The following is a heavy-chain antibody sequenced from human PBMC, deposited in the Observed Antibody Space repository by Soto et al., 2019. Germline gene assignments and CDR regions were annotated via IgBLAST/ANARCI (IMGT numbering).Heavy chain of an antibody. CDR1: GGSISSSSYY. CDR3: ARAPDDCISTSCYGYFDY. Sequence: PSETLSLTCTVSGGSISSSSYYWGWIRQPPGKGLEWIGSIYYSGSTYYNPSLKSRVTISVDTSKNQFSLKLSSVTAADTAVYYCARAPDDCISTSCYGYFDYWGQGTLVTVSS. CDR2: IYYSGST. V-gene: IGHV4-39*07. J-gene: IGHJ4*02. D-gene: IGHD2-2*01.